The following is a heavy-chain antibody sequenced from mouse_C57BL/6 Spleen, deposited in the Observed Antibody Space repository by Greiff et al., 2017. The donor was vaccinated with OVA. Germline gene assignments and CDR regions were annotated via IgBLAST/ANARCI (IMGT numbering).Heavy chain of an antibody. Sequence: EVQLVESEGGLVQPGSSMKLSCTASGFTFSDYYMAWVRQVPEKGLEWVANINYDGSSTYYLDSLKSRFIISRENAKNILYLQMSSLKSEDTATYYCARAPYYYGSSYYFDYWGQGTTLTVSS. CDR3: ARAPYYYGSSYYFDY. V-gene: IGHV5-16*01. D-gene: IGHD1-1*01. CDR2: INYDGSST. J-gene: IGHJ2*01. CDR1: GFTFSDYY.